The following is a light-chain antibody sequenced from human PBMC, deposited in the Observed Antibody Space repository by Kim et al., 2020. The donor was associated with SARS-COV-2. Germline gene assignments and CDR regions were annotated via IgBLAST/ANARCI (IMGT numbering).Light chain of an antibody. V-gene: IGKV3-15*01. J-gene: IGKJ2*01. Sequence: EIVMTQSPATLSVSPGERATLSCRASQSVSSNLAWYQQKPGQAPRLLIYGASTRATGIPARFSGSGSVTEFTLTISSLQSEDFAVYYCQRYNNWPPYTFGQVTKLEI. CDR2: GAS. CDR3: QRYNNWPPYT. CDR1: QSVSSN.